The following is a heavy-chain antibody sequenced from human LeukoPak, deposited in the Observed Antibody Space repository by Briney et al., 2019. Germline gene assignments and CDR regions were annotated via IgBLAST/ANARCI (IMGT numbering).Heavy chain of an antibody. J-gene: IGHJ6*02. CDR1: GLTFSGYE. Sequence: GGSLRLSCAASGLTFSGYEMNWVRQAPAQGLEWVSYISSSGSTIYYADSVKGRFTISRDNAKNSLYLQMNSLRAEDTAVYYCASPFHYPPVDVWGQGTTVTVSS. CDR3: ASPFHYPPVDV. CDR2: ISSSGSTI. V-gene: IGHV3-48*03. D-gene: IGHD3-10*01.